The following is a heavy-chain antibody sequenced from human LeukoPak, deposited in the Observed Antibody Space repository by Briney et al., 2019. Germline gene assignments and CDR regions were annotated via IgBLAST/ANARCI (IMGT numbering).Heavy chain of an antibody. CDR1: GYSFTSYW. CDR3: AREAESAKQLWLTPFKDY. J-gene: IGHJ4*02. V-gene: IGHV5-51*01. CDR2: IYPGDSDT. Sequence: GESLKISCKGSGYSFTSYWIGWVRQMPGKGLEWMGIIYPGDSDTRYSPSFQGQVTISADKSISTAYLQWSSLKASDTAMYYCAREAESAKQLWLTPFKDYWGQGTLVTVSS. D-gene: IGHD5-18*01.